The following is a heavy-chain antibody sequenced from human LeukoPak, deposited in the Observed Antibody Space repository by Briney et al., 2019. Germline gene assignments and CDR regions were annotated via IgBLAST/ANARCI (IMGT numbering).Heavy chain of an antibody. CDR2: MNPNNGNT. CDR3: ARGRPAVRRVTNYFDY. Sequence: ASVKVSCKASGYTFTSYDINWVRQATGQGLEWMGWMNPNNGNTDYAQKFQGRVTMTRNTSINKAYLELSSLTSGDTAVYYCARGRPAVRRVTNYFDYWGQGTLVTVSS. CDR1: GYTFTSYD. D-gene: IGHD3-10*01. J-gene: IGHJ4*02. V-gene: IGHV1-8*01.